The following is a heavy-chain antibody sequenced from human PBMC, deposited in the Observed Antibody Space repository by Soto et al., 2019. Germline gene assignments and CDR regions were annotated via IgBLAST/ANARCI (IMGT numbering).Heavy chain of an antibody. J-gene: IGHJ4*02. Sequence: WIWIRQPPGKGLEWIGYIFYSGITNYNPSLKSRVTISVDTSRNQFSLKLSSVTAADTAVYYCARVFCSGGNCYSTYYFDYWGQGTLVTVSS. V-gene: IGHV4-59*01. D-gene: IGHD2-15*01. CDR2: IFYSGIT. CDR3: ARVFCSGGNCYSTYYFDY.